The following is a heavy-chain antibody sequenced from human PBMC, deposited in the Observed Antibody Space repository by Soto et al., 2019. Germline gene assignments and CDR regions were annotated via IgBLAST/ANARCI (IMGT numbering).Heavy chain of an antibody. CDR2: IYHSGST. CDR1: GGSISSVNW. CDR3: ARLLNSVGATTARFDP. V-gene: IGHV4-4*02. Sequence: PSETLSLTCAVPGGSISSVNWWSWVRHPPGRGLEWIGEIYHSGSTNYNPSLKSRVTISLDKSKNQFSLKLSSVTAADTAVHYCARLLNSVGATTARFDPWGQGTLVTVS. D-gene: IGHD1-26*01. J-gene: IGHJ5*02.